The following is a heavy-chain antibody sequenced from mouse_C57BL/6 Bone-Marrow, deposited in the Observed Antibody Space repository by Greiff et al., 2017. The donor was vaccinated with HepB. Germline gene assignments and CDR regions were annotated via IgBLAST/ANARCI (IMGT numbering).Heavy chain of an antibody. Sequence: EVQRVESGGGLVKPGGSLKLSCAASGFTFSSYAMSWVRQTPEKRLEWVATISDGGSYTYYPDNVKGRFTISRDNAKNNLYLQMSHLKSEDTAMYYCARERFITTVVATDYYAMDYWGQGTSVTVSS. V-gene: IGHV5-4*01. D-gene: IGHD1-1*01. CDR2: ISDGGSYT. CDR1: GFTFSSYA. J-gene: IGHJ4*01. CDR3: ARERFITTVVATDYYAMDY.